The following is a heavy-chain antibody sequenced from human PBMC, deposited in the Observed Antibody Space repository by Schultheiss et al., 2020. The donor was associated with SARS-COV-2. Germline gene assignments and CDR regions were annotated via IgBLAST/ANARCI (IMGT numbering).Heavy chain of an antibody. CDR2: IRSKANSYAT. D-gene: IGHD1-26*01. CDR3: AKAGRIGSYQGYYYYMDV. J-gene: IGHJ6*03. V-gene: IGHV3-73*01. Sequence: GESLKISCAASGFTFSGSAMHWVRQASGKGLEWVGRIRSKANSYATAYAASVKGRFTISRDNSKNSLYLQMNSLRAEDTALYYCAKAGRIGSYQGYYYYMDVWGKGTTVTVSS. CDR1: GFTFSGSA.